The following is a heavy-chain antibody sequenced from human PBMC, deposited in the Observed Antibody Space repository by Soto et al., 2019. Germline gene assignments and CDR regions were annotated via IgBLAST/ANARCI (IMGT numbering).Heavy chain of an antibody. CDR1: GGSFSGYY. CDR2: INHSGST. J-gene: IGHJ4*02. Sequence: QVQLQQWGAGLLKPSETLSLTCAVYGGSFSGYYWCWIRQPPGKGLERIGEINHSGSTNYHPSLKRRVNISVDTSKNQFSLELRSVKAADTAVYYCARAAFQSRTSCYAYWGQGTLVTVSS. V-gene: IGHV4-34*01. CDR3: ARAAFQSRTSCYAY. D-gene: IGHD2-2*01.